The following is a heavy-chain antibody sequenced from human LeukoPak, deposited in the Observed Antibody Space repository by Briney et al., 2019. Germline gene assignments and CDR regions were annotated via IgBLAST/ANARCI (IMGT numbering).Heavy chain of an antibody. CDR3: ARGIVVVNYYYYGMDV. V-gene: IGHV4-59*01. CDR1: GVSISSYY. D-gene: IGHD3-22*01. Sequence: SETLSLTCTVSGVSISSYYWSWLRQPPGKGLEWIGYIYYSGGTNYNPSLKSRVTISVDTSKNQFSLKLSSVTAADTAVYYCARGIVVVNYYYYGMDVWGQGTTVTVSS. J-gene: IGHJ6*02. CDR2: IYYSGGT.